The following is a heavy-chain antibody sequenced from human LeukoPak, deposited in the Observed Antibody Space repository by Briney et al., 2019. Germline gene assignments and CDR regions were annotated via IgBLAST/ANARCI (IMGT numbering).Heavy chain of an antibody. CDR1: GGSFSGYY. D-gene: IGHD6-6*01. J-gene: IGHJ4*02. CDR3: ARSPYSSSSLCFDY. Sequence: SETLSLTCAVYGGSFSGYYWSWIRQPPGKGLEWIGEINHSGSTNYNPSLKSRVTISVDTSKNQFSLKLSSVTAADTAVYYCARSPYSSSSLCFDYWGQGTLVTVSS. CDR2: INHSGST. V-gene: IGHV4-34*01.